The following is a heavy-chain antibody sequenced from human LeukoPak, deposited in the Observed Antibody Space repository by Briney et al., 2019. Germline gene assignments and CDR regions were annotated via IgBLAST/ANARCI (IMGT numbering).Heavy chain of an antibody. D-gene: IGHD5-12*01. CDR1: GFTFSSYA. CDR3: AKDRVATI. V-gene: IGHV3-23*01. Sequence: AGSLRLSCAASGFTFSSYAMCWVRLAQRTGREWVSAISGSGGSTYYADSVKGRFTIYRDNSNNTLYLQMNSLRAEDTAVYYCAKDRVATIGGQGTLVTVSS. CDR2: ISGSGGST. J-gene: IGHJ4*02.